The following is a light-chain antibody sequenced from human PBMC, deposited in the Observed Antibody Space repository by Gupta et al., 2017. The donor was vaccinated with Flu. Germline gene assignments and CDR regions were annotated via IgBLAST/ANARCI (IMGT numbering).Light chain of an antibody. CDR2: QGS. CDR3: QAGDSSTVV. CDR1: KLGDKY. J-gene: IGLJ2*01. Sequence: SSELTQPRSVSVSPGQTASITCSGDKLGDKYPCWYQQKPGQSPVLVIYQGSKRTAGTPGRFSGSNSANTATLTIRGTQDGDEDDYYCQAGDSSTVVFGGGTKLTVL. V-gene: IGLV3-1*01.